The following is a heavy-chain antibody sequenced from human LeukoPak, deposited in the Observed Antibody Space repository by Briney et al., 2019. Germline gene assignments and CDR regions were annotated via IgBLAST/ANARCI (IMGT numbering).Heavy chain of an antibody. CDR2: IHPDGNEK. V-gene: IGHV3-7*04. Sequence: PGGSLRLXCAASGFTFSTYWMSWVRQAPGKGLEWVTNIHPDGNEKYYVDSVKGRFTISRDNVKNSLYLQMNSLRVEDAAVYYCARGDDFSGDYWGQGTLVTVSS. D-gene: IGHD3/OR15-3a*01. J-gene: IGHJ4*02. CDR1: GFTFSTYW. CDR3: ARGDDFSGDY.